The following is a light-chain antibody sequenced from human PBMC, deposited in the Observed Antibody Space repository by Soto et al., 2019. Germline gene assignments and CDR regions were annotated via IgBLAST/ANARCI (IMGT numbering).Light chain of an antibody. J-gene: IGKJ1*01. CDR2: KAS. V-gene: IGKV1-5*03. Sequence: IQMTQSPSTLPASVGDRVTITCRASQSIDSWLAWYQQKPGKAPKFLMYKASNLESGVPSRFSGSGSGTEFTLIISGLQPDDSATYYCQQYTNTNNPWMFGQGTKVDIK. CDR3: QQYTNTNNPWM. CDR1: QSIDSW.